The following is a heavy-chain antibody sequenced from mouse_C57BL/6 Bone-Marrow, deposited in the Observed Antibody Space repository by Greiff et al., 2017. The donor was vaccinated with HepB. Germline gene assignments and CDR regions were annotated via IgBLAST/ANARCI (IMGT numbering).Heavy chain of an antibody. J-gene: IGHJ3*01. CDR3: AGGNYGFAY. V-gene: IGHV5-6*01. CDR1: GFTFSSYG. Sequence: EVQLQESGGDLVKPGGSLKLSCAASGFTFSSYGMSWVRQTPDKRLEWVATISSGGSYTYYPDSVKGQFTISRDNAKNTLYLQMSSLKSEDTAMYYCAGGNYGFAYWGQGTLVTVSA. D-gene: IGHD2-1*01. CDR2: ISSGGSYT.